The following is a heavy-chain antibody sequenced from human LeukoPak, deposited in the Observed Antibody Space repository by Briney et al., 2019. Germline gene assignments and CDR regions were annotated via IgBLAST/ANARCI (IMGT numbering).Heavy chain of an antibody. CDR1: GFTFSSYG. Sequence: GGSPRLTCAASGFTFSSYGMHWVRQAPGKGLEWVAVISYDGSNKYYADSVKGRFTISRDNSKNTLFLQMNSLRAEDTAVYYCAKDLGYCGVGSCTTIDYWGQGTLVTVSS. J-gene: IGHJ4*02. CDR3: AKDLGYCGVGSCTTIDY. CDR2: ISYDGSNK. D-gene: IGHD2-15*01. V-gene: IGHV3-30*18.